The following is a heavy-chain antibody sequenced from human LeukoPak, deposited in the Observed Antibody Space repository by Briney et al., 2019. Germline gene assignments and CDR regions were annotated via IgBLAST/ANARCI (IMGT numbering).Heavy chain of an antibody. CDR3: AKTRPLDSSSWSHGDY. CDR2: ISGSGDST. D-gene: IGHD6-13*01. Sequence: SXXAMSWVRQAXGXGLEWVSAISGSGDSTYYGDSVKGRFTISRDNSKNTLYLQMNSLRAEDTAVYYCAKTRPLDSSSWSHGDYWGQGTLVTVSS. CDR1: SXXA. J-gene: IGHJ4*02. V-gene: IGHV3-23*01.